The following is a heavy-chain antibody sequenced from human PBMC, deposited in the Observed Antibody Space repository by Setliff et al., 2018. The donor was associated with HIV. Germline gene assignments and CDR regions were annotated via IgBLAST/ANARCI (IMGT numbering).Heavy chain of an antibody. CDR3: ARDLTSNSNCFEP. CDR2: VYYTGKT. D-gene: IGHD4-4*01. CDR1: GGSLISGGYY. J-gene: IGHJ5*02. V-gene: IGHV4-31*03. Sequence: SETLSLTCSVSGGSLISGGYYWSWSRQHPGQGLEWIGYVYYTGKTYYNPSLESRISMSVDTSKNQFSLKLTSVTAADTAIYYCARDLTSNSNCFEPWGQGTQVTVSS.